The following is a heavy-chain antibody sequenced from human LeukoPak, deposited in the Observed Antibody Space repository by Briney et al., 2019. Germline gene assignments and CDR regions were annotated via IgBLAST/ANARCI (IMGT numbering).Heavy chain of an antibody. J-gene: IGHJ6*03. V-gene: IGHV4-4*07. CDR3: ARVHGRVVAARGYYYYMDV. CDR1: GGSISSYY. Sequence: SETLSLTCTVSGGSISSYYWSWIRQPAGKGLEWIGRIYTSGSTNYNPSRKSRVTMSVDTSKNQFSLKLSSVTAADTAVYYCARVHGRVVAARGYYYYMDVWGKGTTVTVSS. CDR2: IYTSGST. D-gene: IGHD2-15*01.